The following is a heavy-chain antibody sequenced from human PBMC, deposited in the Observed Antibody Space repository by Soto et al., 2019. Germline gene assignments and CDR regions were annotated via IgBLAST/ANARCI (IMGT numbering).Heavy chain of an antibody. CDR3: ARGQYYYGSGSWSFDP. V-gene: IGHV4-39*07. CDR1: GGSISSSSYY. CDR2: INHSGST. D-gene: IGHD3-10*01. J-gene: IGHJ5*02. Sequence: SETLSLTCTVSGGSISSSSYYWGWIRQPPGKGLEWIGEINHSGSTNYNPSLKSRVTISVDTSKNQFSLKLSSVTAADTAVYYCARGQYYYGSGSWSFDPWGQGTLVTVSS.